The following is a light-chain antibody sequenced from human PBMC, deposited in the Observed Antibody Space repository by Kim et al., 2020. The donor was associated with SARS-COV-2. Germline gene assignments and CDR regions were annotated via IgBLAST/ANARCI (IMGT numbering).Light chain of an antibody. CDR1: QSISSY. V-gene: IGKV1-39*01. Sequence: DIQMTQPPSSLSASVGDRVTITCRASQSISSYLNWYQQKPGKAPKLLIYAASSLQSGVPSRFSGSGSGTDFTLTISSLQPEDFATYYCQQSYSTPHTFGQRTKLEI. CDR3: QQSYSTPHT. J-gene: IGKJ2*01. CDR2: AAS.